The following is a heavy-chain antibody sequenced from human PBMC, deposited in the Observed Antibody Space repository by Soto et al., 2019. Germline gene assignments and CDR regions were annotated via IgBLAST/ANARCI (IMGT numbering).Heavy chain of an antibody. CDR2: IYYSGST. J-gene: IGHJ6*03. V-gene: IGHV4-59*08. Sequence: PSETLSLTCTVSGGSIRSYYWSWIRQPPGKGLEWIGYIYYSGSTNYNPSLKSRVTISVDTSKNQFSLKLSSVTAADTAVYYCARRRPLVESDYSSSWYYYYYYMDVWGKGTTVTVSS. D-gene: IGHD6-13*01. CDR1: GGSIRSYY. CDR3: ARRRPLVESDYSSSWYYYYYYMDV.